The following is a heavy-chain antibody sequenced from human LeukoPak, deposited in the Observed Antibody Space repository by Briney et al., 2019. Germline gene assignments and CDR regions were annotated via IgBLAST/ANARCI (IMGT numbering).Heavy chain of an antibody. Sequence: TLSLTCTVSGGSISSGGYYWSWIRQHPGKGLEWIGYIYYSASTYYNPSLKSRVTISVDTSKNQFSLKLSSVTAADTAVYYCARGSSEDDSSGYLYYFDYWGQGTLVTVSS. V-gene: IGHV4-31*03. D-gene: IGHD3-22*01. CDR2: IYYSAST. CDR1: GGSISSGGYY. CDR3: ARGSSEDDSSGYLYYFDY. J-gene: IGHJ4*02.